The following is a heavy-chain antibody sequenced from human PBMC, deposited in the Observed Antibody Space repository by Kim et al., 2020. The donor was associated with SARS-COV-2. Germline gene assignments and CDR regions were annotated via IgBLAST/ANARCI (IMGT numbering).Heavy chain of an antibody. J-gene: IGHJ4*02. CDR1: GGTFSSYA. CDR2: IIPIFGTA. D-gene: IGHD5-12*01. Sequence: SVKVSCKASGGTFSSYAISWVRQAPGQGLEWMGGIIPIFGTANYAQKFQGRVTITADESTSTAYMELSSLRSEDTAVYYCARGTRPGGYDATYYFDYWGQGTLVTVSS. CDR3: ARGTRPGGYDATYYFDY. V-gene: IGHV1-69*13.